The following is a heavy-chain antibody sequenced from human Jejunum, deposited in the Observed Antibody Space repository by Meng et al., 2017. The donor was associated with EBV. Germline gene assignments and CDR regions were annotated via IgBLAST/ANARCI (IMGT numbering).Heavy chain of an antibody. Sequence: GQRQGSAPGLVKPSETLSLPCTVSGGSVSTASYYWSWIRQSPGKGLEWIGYIYYSGNTNYNPSLKSRATITVDTSKNQFSLKLSSVTAADTAVYYCARVVDYYERSGYPDFWGQGTLVTVSS. CDR3: ARVVDYYERSGYPDF. CDR1: GGSVSTASYY. J-gene: IGHJ4*02. V-gene: IGHV4-61*01. D-gene: IGHD3-22*01. CDR2: IYYSGNT.